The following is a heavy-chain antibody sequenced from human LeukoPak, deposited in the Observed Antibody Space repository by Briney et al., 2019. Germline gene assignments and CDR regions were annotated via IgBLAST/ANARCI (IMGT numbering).Heavy chain of an antibody. CDR3: ARDMERGVTTVTSLDY. D-gene: IGHD4-17*01. CDR2: ISSSSSYI. V-gene: IGHV3-21*01. J-gene: IGHJ4*02. Sequence: GGSLRLSCAASGFTYSSYSMNWVRQAPGKGLEWVSSISSSSSYIYYADSVKGRFTISRDNAKNSLYLQMNSLRAEDTAVYYCARDMERGVTTVTSLDYWGQGTLVTVSS. CDR1: GFTYSSYS.